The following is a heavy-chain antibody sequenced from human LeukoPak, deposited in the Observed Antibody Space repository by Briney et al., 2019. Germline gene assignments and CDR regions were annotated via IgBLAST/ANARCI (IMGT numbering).Heavy chain of an antibody. CDR2: IIPIFGTA. CDR3: ARAADFDWLCSGCYFDY. Sequence: GASVKVSCKASGGTFSSYAISWVRQAPGQGLEWMGGIIPIFGTANYAQKFQGRVTITADESTSTAYMELSSLRSEDTAVYYCARAADFDWLCSGCYFDYWGQGTLVTVSS. D-gene: IGHD3-9*01. CDR1: GGTFSSYA. V-gene: IGHV1-69*13. J-gene: IGHJ4*02.